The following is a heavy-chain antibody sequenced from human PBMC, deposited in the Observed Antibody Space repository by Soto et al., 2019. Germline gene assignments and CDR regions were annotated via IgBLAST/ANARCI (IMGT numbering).Heavy chain of an antibody. V-gene: IGHV4-31*03. Sequence: SVTLTLTCTVSGGSISSGGYYWSWIRQHPWKGLEWIGYIYYSGSTYYNPSLKSRVTISVDTSKNQFSLKLSSVTAADTAVYYCARGGNSGSYYGHYFDYWGQGTLVTVSS. CDR2: IYYSGST. CDR3: ARGGNSGSYYGHYFDY. J-gene: IGHJ4*02. D-gene: IGHD1-26*01. CDR1: GGSISSGGYY.